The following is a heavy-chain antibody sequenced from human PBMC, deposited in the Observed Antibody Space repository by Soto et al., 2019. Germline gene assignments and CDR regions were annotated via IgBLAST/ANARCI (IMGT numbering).Heavy chain of an antibody. CDR3: ARYAGRDDRSGWTEQDY. J-gene: IGHJ4*02. CDR1: GYSFTSYW. Sequence: PGESLKISCKGSGYSFTSYWISWVRQMPGKGLEWMGRIDPSDSYTNYSPSFQGHVTISADKSISTAYLQWSSLKASDTAMYYCARYAGRDDRSGWTEQDYWGQGTLVTVSS. CDR2: IDPSDSYT. V-gene: IGHV5-10-1*01. D-gene: IGHD6-19*01.